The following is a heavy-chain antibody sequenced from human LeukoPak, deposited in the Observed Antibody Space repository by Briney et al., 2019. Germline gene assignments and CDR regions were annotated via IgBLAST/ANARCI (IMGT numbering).Heavy chain of an antibody. J-gene: IGHJ3*02. CDR2: IYYSGST. CDR1: GGSISSYY. D-gene: IGHD1-26*01. Sequence: SETLSLTCTVSGGSISSYYWSWIRQPPGKGLEWIGYIYYSGSTNYNPSLKSRVTISVDTSKNQFSLKLSSVTAADTAVYYCARGFRGSGSSVIWGQGTMVTVSS. V-gene: IGHV4-59*01. CDR3: ARGFRGSGSSVI.